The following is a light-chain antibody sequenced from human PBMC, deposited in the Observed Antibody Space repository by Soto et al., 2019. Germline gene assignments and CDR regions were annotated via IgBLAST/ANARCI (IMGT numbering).Light chain of an antibody. CDR2: GAS. CDR3: QQYNNWPSLFT. J-gene: IGKJ3*01. Sequence: EIVMTQSTATLSVSPGERATLSCRASQSVSSNLAWYQQKPGQAPRLLIYGASTRATGIPARFSGSGSGTEFTLTISSLQSEDFAVYYCQQYNNWPSLFTFGPGTKVDIK. V-gene: IGKV3-15*01. CDR1: QSVSSN.